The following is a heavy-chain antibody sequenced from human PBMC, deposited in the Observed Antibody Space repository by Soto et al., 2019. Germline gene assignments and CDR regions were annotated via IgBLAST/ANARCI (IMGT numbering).Heavy chain of an antibody. Sequence: QVQLVESGGGVVQPGRSLRLSCAASGFTFSSYGMHWVRQARGKGLEWVALISYDGISKYYADSVKGRFTISRDSSKNTLYLQMNSLGAADTAVYYCGRCSSTSCHLGSDYWGQGTLVTVSS. V-gene: IGHV3-30*03. D-gene: IGHD2-2*01. CDR2: ISYDGISK. CDR1: GFTFSSYG. J-gene: IGHJ4*02. CDR3: GRCSSTSCHLGSDY.